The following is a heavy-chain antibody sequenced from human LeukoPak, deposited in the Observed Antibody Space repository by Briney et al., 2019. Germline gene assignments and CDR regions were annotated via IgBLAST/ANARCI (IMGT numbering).Heavy chain of an antibody. CDR2: INHSGST. Sequence: SETLSLTCAVYGGSFSGYYWSWIRQPPGKGLEWIGEINHSGSTNYNPSLKSRVTISVDTSKNQFSLKLSSVTAADTAVYYCARGRRYCGSTSCYVLDYWGQGTLVTVSS. D-gene: IGHD2-2*01. J-gene: IGHJ4*02. CDR3: ARGRRYCGSTSCYVLDY. V-gene: IGHV4-34*01. CDR1: GGSFSGYY.